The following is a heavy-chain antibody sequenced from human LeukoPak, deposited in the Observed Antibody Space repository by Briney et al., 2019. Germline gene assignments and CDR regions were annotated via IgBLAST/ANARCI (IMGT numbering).Heavy chain of an antibody. CDR3: ARVLSSWFPFDY. J-gene: IGHJ4*02. D-gene: IGHD6-13*01. CDR2: ISSSGSTI. CDR1: GFTFSDYY. Sequence: PGGSLRLSCAASGFTFSDYYMSWIRQAPGKGLEWVSYISSSGSTIYYADSVKGRFTISRDNAKNSLYLQLNSLRAEDTAVYYCARVLSSWFPFDYWGQGTLVTVSS. V-gene: IGHV3-11*01.